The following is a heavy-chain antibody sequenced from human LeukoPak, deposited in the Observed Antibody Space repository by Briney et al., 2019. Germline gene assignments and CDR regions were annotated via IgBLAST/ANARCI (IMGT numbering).Heavy chain of an antibody. D-gene: IGHD4-17*01. CDR1: GFAFTNYA. CDR3: ARDYADYVGFFFFDH. CDR2: ISDSGGST. J-gene: IGHJ4*02. Sequence: GGSLRLSCAASGFAFTNYAMNWVRLAPGKGLEWVSSISDSGGSTYYADSAEGRFTISRDNSKNTLYLQMDSLRAEDTAVYYCARDYADYVGFFFFDHWGQGTLVTVSS. V-gene: IGHV3-23*01.